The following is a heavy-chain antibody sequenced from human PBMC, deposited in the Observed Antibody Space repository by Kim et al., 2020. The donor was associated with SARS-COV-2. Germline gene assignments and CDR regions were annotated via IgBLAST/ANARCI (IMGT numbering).Heavy chain of an antibody. CDR3: ARHTSYSSSWDDAFDI. Sequence: GESLKISCKGSGYSFTSYWISWVRQMPGKGLEWMGRIDPSDSYTNYSPSFQGHVTISADKSISTAYLQWSSLKASDTAMYYCARHTSYSSSWDDAFDIWGQGTMVTVSS. CDR2: IDPSDSYT. CDR1: GYSFTSYW. V-gene: IGHV5-10-1*01. J-gene: IGHJ3*02. D-gene: IGHD6-13*01.